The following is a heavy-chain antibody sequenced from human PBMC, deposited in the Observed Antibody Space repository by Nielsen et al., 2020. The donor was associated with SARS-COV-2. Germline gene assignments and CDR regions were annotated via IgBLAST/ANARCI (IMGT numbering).Heavy chain of an antibody. D-gene: IGHD3-3*01. J-gene: IGHJ6*02. CDR2: ISAYNGNT. CDR3: ARDNPYYDFWSGEDYYYGMDV. CDR1: GYTFTSYG. Sequence: ASVKVSCKASGYTFTSYGISWVRQAPGQGLEWMGWISAYNGNTNYAQKLQGRVTMTTDTSTRTAYMELRSLRSDDTAVYYCARDNPYYDFWSGEDYYYGMDVWGQGTTVTVSS. V-gene: IGHV1-18*01.